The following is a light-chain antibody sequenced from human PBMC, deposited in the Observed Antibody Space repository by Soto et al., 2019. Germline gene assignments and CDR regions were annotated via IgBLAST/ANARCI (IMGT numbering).Light chain of an antibody. CDR1: SSDVGGYKY. Sequence: QSALTQPASVSGSPEQSITISCTGTSSDVGGYKYVSWYQQLPGRAPKLIISEVSNRPSGVSDRFTGSKSGNTASLTISGLQTEDEGDYYCQSFDSSLRGVTFGGGTKVTVL. V-gene: IGLV2-14*01. CDR2: EVS. J-gene: IGLJ2*01. CDR3: QSFDSSLRGVT.